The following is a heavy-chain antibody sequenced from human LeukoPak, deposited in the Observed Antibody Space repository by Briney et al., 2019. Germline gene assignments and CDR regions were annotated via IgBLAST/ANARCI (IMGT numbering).Heavy chain of an antibody. CDR1: GGSFSGYY. Sequence: PSETLTLTCAVYGGSFSGYYWSWIRQPPGKGLEWIGEINHSGSTNYNPSLKSRVTISVDTSKNQFSLKLSSVTAADTAVYYCARGAPLVDYWGQGTLVTVSS. CDR3: ARGAPLVDY. J-gene: IGHJ4*02. CDR2: INHSGST. D-gene: IGHD6-6*01. V-gene: IGHV4-34*01.